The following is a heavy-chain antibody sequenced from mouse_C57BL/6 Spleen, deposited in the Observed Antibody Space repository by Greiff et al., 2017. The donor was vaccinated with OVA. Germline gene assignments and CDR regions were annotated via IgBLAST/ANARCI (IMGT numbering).Heavy chain of an antibody. CDR1: GYTFTSYW. V-gene: IGHV1-69*01. CDR2: IDPSDSYT. Sequence: QVQLQQPGAELVMPGASVKLSCKASGYTFTSYWMHWVKQRPGQGLEWIGEIDPSDSYTNYNQKFKGKATLTVDKSSSTAYMQLSSLTSEDSAVYYCAREGLRRKFADWGQGTLVTVSA. D-gene: IGHD2-12*01. CDR3: AREGLRRKFAD. J-gene: IGHJ3*01.